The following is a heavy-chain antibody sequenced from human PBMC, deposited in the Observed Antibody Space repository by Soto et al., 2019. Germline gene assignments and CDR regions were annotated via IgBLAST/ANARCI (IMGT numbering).Heavy chain of an antibody. V-gene: IGHV3-9*01. D-gene: IGHD2-2*01. CDR2: ISYNSGSI. CDR3: VKDIEENQLLYDAFDI. J-gene: IGHJ3*02. CDR1: GFRVDDYA. Sequence: PGGSLRLSCEASGFRVDDYAMHWVRQAPGKGLEWGSGISYNSGSIGDADCVKGRFTISRDTAKNSRYLQMNRLRAEDTALYYCVKDIEENQLLYDAFDIWGQATMVPVSS.